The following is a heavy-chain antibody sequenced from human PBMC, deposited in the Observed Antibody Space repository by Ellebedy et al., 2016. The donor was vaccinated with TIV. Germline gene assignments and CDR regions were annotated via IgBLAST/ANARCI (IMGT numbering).Heavy chain of an antibody. CDR2: ISGSGGST. CDR1: GFTFSSYW. V-gene: IGHV3-23*01. J-gene: IGHJ4*02. D-gene: IGHD3-10*01. Sequence: GESLKISCAASGFTFSSYWMSWVRQAPGKGLEWVSAISGSGGSTYYADSVKGRFTISRDNSKNTLYLQMNSLRAEDTAVYYCAKIGYYGSGSYSYDYWGQGTLVTVSS. CDR3: AKIGYYGSGSYSYDY.